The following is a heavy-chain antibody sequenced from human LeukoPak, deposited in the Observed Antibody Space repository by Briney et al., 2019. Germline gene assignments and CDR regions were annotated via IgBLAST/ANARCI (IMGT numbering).Heavy chain of an antibody. Sequence: GGSLRLSCAASGFTFSSYGMHWVRQAPGKGLESVAVISYDGSNKYYADSVKGRFTISRDNSKNTLYLQMNSLSAEDTAVYYCAKDGFGGVIVVSSYFDYWGQGTLVTVSS. J-gene: IGHJ4*02. CDR1: GFTFSSYG. CDR2: ISYDGSNK. D-gene: IGHD3-16*02. V-gene: IGHV3-30*18. CDR3: AKDGFGGVIVVSSYFDY.